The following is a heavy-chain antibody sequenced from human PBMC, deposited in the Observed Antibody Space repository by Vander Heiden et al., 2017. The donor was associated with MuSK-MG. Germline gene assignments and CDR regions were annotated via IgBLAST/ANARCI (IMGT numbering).Heavy chain of an antibody. Sequence: EVQLFESGGGLVQPGGSLRLSCAASGFTFSTYAMRWVPQAPGKGLEWVSGISGRGVSTYYADSVKGRFTITRDNSKDTLYLQMNSMRADDTAIYYCAKDRVVRGFISPSCDYWGQGTLVTVSS. D-gene: IGHD3-10*01. J-gene: IGHJ4*02. V-gene: IGHV3-23*01. CDR3: AKDRVVRGFISPSCDY. CDR2: ISGRGVST. CDR1: GFTFSTYA.